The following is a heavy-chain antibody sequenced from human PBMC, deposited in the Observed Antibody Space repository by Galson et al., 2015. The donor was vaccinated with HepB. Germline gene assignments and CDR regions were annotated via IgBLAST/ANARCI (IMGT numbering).Heavy chain of an antibody. D-gene: IGHD6-19*01. J-gene: IGHJ4*02. V-gene: IGHV3-49*03. CDR3: TRVGPLIAVAGGGNY. CDR1: GFTFGDYA. CDR2: IRSKAYGGTT. Sequence: SLRLSCAASGFTFGDYAMSWFRQAPGKGLEWVGFIRSKAYGGTTEYAASVKGRFTVSRDDSKSIAYLQMNSLKTEDTAVYYCTRVGPLIAVAGGGNYWGQGTLVTVSS.